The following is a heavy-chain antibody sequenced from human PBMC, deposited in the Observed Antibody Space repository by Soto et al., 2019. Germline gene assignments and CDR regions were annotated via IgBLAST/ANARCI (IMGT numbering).Heavy chain of an antibody. J-gene: IGHJ5*02. V-gene: IGHV1-69*13. Sequence: SVKVSCKASGGTFNNNGVTWVRQAPGQGLGWMGGLIPIFGTGSYAQRFQGRVTLIADESTSTAYMELNSLRSEDTAVYYCAIDRMHFDRNGYSGRRLFDPCGQGPLVTVSS. CDR1: GGTFNNNG. CDR3: AIDRMHFDRNGYSGRRLFDP. D-gene: IGHD3-22*01. CDR2: LIPIFGTG.